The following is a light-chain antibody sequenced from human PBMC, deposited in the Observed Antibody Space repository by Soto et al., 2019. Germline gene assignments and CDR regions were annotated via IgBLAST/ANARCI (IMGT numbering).Light chain of an antibody. CDR3: QQGTSFPLT. CDR2: KAS. V-gene: IGKV1-5*03. J-gene: IGKJ4*01. Sequence: TQSPSTLSGSVGDRVTITCRASQTISSWLAWYQQKPGKAPKLLIYKASTLKSGVPSRFSGSGSGTEFTLTISSLQPDDFATYYCQQGTSFPLTFGGGTKVDIK. CDR1: QTISSW.